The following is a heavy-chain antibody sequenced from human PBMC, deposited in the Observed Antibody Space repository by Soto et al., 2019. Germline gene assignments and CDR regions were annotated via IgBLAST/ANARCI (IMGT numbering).Heavy chain of an antibody. CDR1: GGTFSSYT. Sequence: GASVKVSCKASGGTFSSYTISWARQAPGQGLEWMGRIIPILGIANYAQKFQGRVAITADKSTSTAYMELSSLRSEDTAVYYCARVATMGTLDYWGQGTLVTVSS. D-gene: IGHD5-12*01. CDR3: ARVATMGTLDY. CDR2: IIPILGIA. V-gene: IGHV1-69*02. J-gene: IGHJ4*02.